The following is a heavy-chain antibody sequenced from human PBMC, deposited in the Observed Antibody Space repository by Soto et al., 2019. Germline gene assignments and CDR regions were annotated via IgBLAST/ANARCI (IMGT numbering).Heavy chain of an antibody. CDR3: ARGPTGDRHLDY. CDR2: INAGNGNT. D-gene: IGHD7-27*01. J-gene: IGHJ4*02. CDR1: GYTFTSYA. V-gene: IGHV1-3*01. Sequence: ASVKVSCKASGYTFTSYAMHWVRQAPGQRLEWMGWINAGNGNTKYSQKFQGRVTITRDTSASTAYMELSSLRSEDTAVYYCARGPTGDRHLDYWGQGTLVTVSS.